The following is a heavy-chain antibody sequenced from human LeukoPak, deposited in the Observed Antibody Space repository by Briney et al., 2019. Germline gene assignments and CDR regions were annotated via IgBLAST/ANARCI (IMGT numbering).Heavy chain of an antibody. CDR3: AKDYYGD. CDR2: ISYDGSNK. Sequence: GGSLRLSCAASGFTFSSYAMHWVRQAPGKGLEWVAVISYDGSNKYYADSVKGQFTISRDNSKNTLYLQMNSLRAEDTAVYYCAKDYYGDWGQGTLVTVSS. V-gene: IGHV3-30-3*02. D-gene: IGHD3-10*01. J-gene: IGHJ4*02. CDR1: GFTFSSYA.